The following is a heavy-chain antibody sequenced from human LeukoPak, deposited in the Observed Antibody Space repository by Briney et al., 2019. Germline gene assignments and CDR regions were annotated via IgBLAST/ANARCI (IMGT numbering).Heavy chain of an antibody. CDR2: INHSGTT. CDR1: GGSFSCYY. D-gene: IGHD2-21*01. Sequence: NSSETLSLTCAVYGGSFSCYYWSWIRQPPGKGLEWIGEINHSGTTNYNPSLKSRVTISVDQSKNAFSLTLSSVTAADTAVYYCARAGMDCGGDCYRGAYYFDNWGQGTLVTVSS. V-gene: IGHV4-34*01. CDR3: ARAGMDCGGDCYRGAYYFDN. J-gene: IGHJ4*02.